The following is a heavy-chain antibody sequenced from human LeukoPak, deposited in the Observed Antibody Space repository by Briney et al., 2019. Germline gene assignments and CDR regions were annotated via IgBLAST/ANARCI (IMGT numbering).Heavy chain of an antibody. CDR3: AKVQYNDFWNDCLDY. CDR2: IRASGGGT. CDR1: GFTFSNYA. V-gene: IGHV3-23*01. Sequence: PGGSLRLSCAASGFTFSNYAMSWVRQAPGKGLEWVSSIRASGGGTYYADSVKGRFTVSRDNSKNTLNSQMNSLRAEDTAIYYCAKVQYNDFWNDCLDYWGQGTLVTVSS. D-gene: IGHD3-3*01. J-gene: IGHJ4*02.